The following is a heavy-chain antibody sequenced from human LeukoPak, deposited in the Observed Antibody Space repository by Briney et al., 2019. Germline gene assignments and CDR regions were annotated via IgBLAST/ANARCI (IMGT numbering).Heavy chain of an antibody. Sequence: GGSLRLSCAASGFSSPSYAMSWVRQAPRRGLEWVSLITAGGVITHYTDSVKGRFTISRDNSKNTLYLQMNSVRAEDTAVYYCAKGKINHDGAVEIWGQGTTVTVSS. CDR1: GFSSPSYA. CDR2: ITAGGVIT. D-gene: IGHD1-14*01. CDR3: AKGKINHDGAVEI. J-gene: IGHJ3*02. V-gene: IGHV3-23*01.